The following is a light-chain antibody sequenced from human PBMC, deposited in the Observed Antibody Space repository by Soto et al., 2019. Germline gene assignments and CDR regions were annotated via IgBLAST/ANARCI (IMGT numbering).Light chain of an antibody. J-gene: IGKJ4*01. CDR3: QQYNNWPLALT. Sequence: EIVMTQSPATLSVSQGERATLSCRASQSVRSNLAWYQQKPGQAPRLIIYGASTSATGIPARFSGSGSGTDVTLTISSLQSEDFAVYYCQQYNNWPLALTFGGGNKVEIK. CDR1: QSVRSN. CDR2: GAS. V-gene: IGKV3-15*01.